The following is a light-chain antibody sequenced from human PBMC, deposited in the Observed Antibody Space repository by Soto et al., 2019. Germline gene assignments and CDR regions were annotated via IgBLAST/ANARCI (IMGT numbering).Light chain of an antibody. CDR2: DVS. CDR3: SSYTSATTYV. V-gene: IGLV2-14*01. CDR1: SSDVGAYNY. Sequence: QSALTQPASVSGSPGQSITISCTGTSSDVGAYNYDSWYQQYPGEAPKVIIYDVSHRPAGVSNRFSGSKSGNTASLTSSGLQTQDEAAYYCSSYTSATTYVFGTGTKVTVL. J-gene: IGLJ1*01.